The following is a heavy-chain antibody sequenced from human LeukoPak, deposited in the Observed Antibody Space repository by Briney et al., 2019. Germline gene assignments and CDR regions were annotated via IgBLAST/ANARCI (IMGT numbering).Heavy chain of an antibody. V-gene: IGHV3-74*01. CDR2: INTDGSST. CDR1: GFTFSSYW. CDR3: VRDSDTAMGHYYYYMDV. J-gene: IGHJ6*03. Sequence: QSGGSLRLSCAASGFTFSSYWIHWVRQAPGRGLVWVSRINTDGSSTSYADSVKGRFTISRDNAKNTLYLQMNSLRAEDTAVYYCVRDSDTAMGHYYYYMDVWGKGTTVTVSS. D-gene: IGHD5-18*01.